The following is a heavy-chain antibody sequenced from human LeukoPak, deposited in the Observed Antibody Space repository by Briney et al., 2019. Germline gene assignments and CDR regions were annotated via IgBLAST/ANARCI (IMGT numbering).Heavy chain of an antibody. CDR1: GFIFSTYD. CDR2: LGKGGDA. V-gene: IGHV3-13*01. J-gene: IGHJ3*02. CDR3: VRGGSPEAFDI. D-gene: IGHD3-16*01. Sequence: GGTLRLSCATSGFIFSTYDMHWVRQATGKGLEWVSGLGKGGDAYYAGSVKGRFTISRENAKNSLYLQMNSLRAGDTALYFCVRGGSPEAFDIWGRGTMVTVSS.